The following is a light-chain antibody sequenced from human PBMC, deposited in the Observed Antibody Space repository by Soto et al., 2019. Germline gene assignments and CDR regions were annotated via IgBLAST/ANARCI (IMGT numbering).Light chain of an antibody. CDR1: SSDIGRYNY. Sequence: QSALTQPASVSGSPGKSITISCTGTSSDIGRYNYVSWYQQHPGKAPKVIISEVTNRPSRVSDRFSGSQSAHTASLTTSGLQAEDEADYSCISYTGGSTLYVFGTGTKGTVL. J-gene: IGLJ1*01. CDR3: ISYTGGSTLYV. CDR2: EVT. V-gene: IGLV2-14*01.